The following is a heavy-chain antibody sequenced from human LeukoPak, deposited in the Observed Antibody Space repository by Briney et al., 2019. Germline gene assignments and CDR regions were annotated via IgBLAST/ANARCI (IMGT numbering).Heavy chain of an antibody. CDR2: IIPIFGTA. CDR1: GYTFTNYG. J-gene: IGHJ6*03. CDR3: AINLRRIWSGYKRYYYYYYMDV. D-gene: IGHD3-3*01. V-gene: IGHV1-69*05. Sequence: SVKVSCKASGYTFTNYGISWVRQAPGQGLEWMGGIIPIFGTANYAQKFQGRVTITTDESTSTAYMELSSLRSEDTAVYYCAINLRRIWSGYKRYYYYYYMDVWGKGTTVTVSS.